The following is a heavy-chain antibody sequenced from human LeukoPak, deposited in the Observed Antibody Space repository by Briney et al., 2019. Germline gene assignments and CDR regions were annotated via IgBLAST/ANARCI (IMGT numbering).Heavy chain of an antibody. CDR1: GYTFTSYA. CDR3: ARGRPYCSSTSCSRGGWFDP. CDR2: INAGNGNT. J-gene: IGHJ5*02. Sequence: GASVKVSCKASGYTFTSYAMHWVRQAPGQRLERMGWINAGNGNTKYSQKFQGRVTITRDTSASTAYMELSSLRSEDTAVYYCARGRPYCSSTSCSRGGWFDPWGQGTLVTVSS. V-gene: IGHV1-3*01. D-gene: IGHD2-2*01.